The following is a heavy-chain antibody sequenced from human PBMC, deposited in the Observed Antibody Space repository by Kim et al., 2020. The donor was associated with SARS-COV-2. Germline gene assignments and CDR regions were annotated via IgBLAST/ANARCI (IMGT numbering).Heavy chain of an antibody. D-gene: IGHD6-19*01. J-gene: IGHJ5*02. V-gene: IGHV3-23*01. CDR3: AKAGSSGWPLMSWFDP. Sequence: GGSLRLSCAASGFTFSSYAMSWVRQAPGKGLEWASAISGSGGSTYYADSVKGRFTISRDNSKNTLYLQMNSLRAEDTAVYYCAKAGSSGWPLMSWFDPWGQGTLVTVSS. CDR2: ISGSGGST. CDR1: GFTFSSYA.